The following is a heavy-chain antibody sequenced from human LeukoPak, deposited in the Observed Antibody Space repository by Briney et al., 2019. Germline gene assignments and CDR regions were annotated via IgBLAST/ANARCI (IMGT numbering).Heavy chain of an antibody. D-gene: IGHD3-9*01. Sequence: GGSLRLSCAASGFTFSSYAMSWVRQAPGKGLEWVSAISGSGGSTYYADSVKGRFTNSRDNSKNTLYLQMNSLRAEDTAVYYCAKDQRLRYFDWSCDYWGQGTLVTVSS. CDR3: AKDQRLRYFDWSCDY. V-gene: IGHV3-23*01. J-gene: IGHJ4*02. CDR2: ISGSGGST. CDR1: GFTFSSYA.